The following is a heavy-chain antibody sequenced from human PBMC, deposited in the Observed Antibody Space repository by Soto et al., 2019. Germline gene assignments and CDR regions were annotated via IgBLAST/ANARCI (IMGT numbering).Heavy chain of an antibody. Sequence: GASVKVSCKASGYTFTSYTIHWVRQAPGQRLEWMGWINTGNGNTKYSQNFQGRVIITRDTSASTAYMELSSLRSEDTAVYYCALTSSDSTDIAIDVWGQGTMVTVSS. CDR2: INTGNGNT. V-gene: IGHV1-3*04. CDR1: GYTFTSYT. J-gene: IGHJ3*01. D-gene: IGHD6-19*01. CDR3: ALTSSDSTDIAIDV.